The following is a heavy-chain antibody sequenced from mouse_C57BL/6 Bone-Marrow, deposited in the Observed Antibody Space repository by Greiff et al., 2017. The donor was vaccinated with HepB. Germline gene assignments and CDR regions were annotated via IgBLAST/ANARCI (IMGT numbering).Heavy chain of an antibody. CDR3: ARAGMITFDY. CDR2: INPNNGGT. D-gene: IGHD2-4*01. Sequence: VQLQQSGPELVKPGASVKISCKASGYTFTDYYMNWVKQSHGKSLEWIGDINPNNGGTSYNQKFKGKATLTVDKSSSTAYMELRSLTSEDSAVYYCARAGMITFDYWGQGTTLTVSS. V-gene: IGHV1-26*01. J-gene: IGHJ2*01. CDR1: GYTFTDYY.